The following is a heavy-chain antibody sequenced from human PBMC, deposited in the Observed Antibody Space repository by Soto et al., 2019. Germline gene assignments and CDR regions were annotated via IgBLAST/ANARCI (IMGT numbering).Heavy chain of an antibody. CDR3: AKAKPGYSSGWYGDYDYYMDV. V-gene: IGHV3-9*01. D-gene: IGHD6-19*01. J-gene: IGHJ6*03. Sequence: EVQLVESGGGLVQPGRSLRLSCAASGFTFDDYAMHWVRQAPGKGLEWVSGISWNSGSIGYADSVKGRFTISRDNAKNSLYLQMNSLRAEDTALYYCAKAKPGYSSGWYGDYDYYMDVWGKGTTVTVSS. CDR1: GFTFDDYA. CDR2: ISWNSGSI.